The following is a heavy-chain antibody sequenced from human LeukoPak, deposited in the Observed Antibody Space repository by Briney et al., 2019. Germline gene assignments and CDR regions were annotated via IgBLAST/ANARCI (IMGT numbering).Heavy chain of an antibody. D-gene: IGHD2-15*01. J-gene: IGHJ4*02. V-gene: IGHV4-31*03. CDR1: GGSISSGGYY. CDR3: ARSRDIVVEYYFDY. Sequence: SQTLSLTCTVSGGSISSGGYYWSWIRQHPGKGLEWIGYIYYSGSTYYNPSLKSRVTISVDTSKNQSSLKLSSVTAADTAVYYCARSRDIVVEYYFDYWGQGTLVTVSS. CDR2: IYYSGST.